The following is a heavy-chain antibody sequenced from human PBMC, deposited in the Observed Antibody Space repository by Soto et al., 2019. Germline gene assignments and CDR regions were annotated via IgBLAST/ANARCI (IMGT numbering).Heavy chain of an antibody. CDR2: ISGSGCST. J-gene: IGHJ4*02. D-gene: IGHD6-13*01. CDR3: AKTPDVKYSSSFDS. CDR1: GFTFSSYA. Sequence: PGGSLRLSCAASGFTFSSYAMSWVRQAPGKGLEWVSSISGSGCSTYYADSVKGRFTISRDNSKNTLYLQMTSLRAEDTAVYYCAKTPDVKYSSSFDSWGQGTLVTVPS. V-gene: IGHV3-23*01.